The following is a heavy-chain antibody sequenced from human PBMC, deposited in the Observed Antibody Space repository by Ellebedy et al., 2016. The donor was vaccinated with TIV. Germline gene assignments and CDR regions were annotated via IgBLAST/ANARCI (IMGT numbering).Heavy chain of an antibody. CDR3: ARDRELGIDGPLDY. CDR1: GFTFSYYG. CDR2: MWYDGSNK. Sequence: PGGSLRLSCAASGFTFSYYGMHWVRQAPGKGLEWVAVMWYDGSNKYYADSVKGRFTISRDNSKNTLYLQMNSLRAEDTAVYYCARDRELGIDGPLDYWGQGTLVTVSS. J-gene: IGHJ4*02. V-gene: IGHV3-33*01. D-gene: IGHD7-27*01.